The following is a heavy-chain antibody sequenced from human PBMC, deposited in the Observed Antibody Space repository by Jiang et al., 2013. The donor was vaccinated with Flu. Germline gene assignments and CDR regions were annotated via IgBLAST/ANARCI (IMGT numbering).Heavy chain of an antibody. CDR3: ARGGVQHPHYYYYLDV. CDR2: ISPNSGGT. CDR1: GYTFTDYY. J-gene: IGHJ6*03. D-gene: IGHD6-6*01. V-gene: IGHV1-2*02. Sequence: QSGSEVKKPGASVKVSCKASGYTFTDYYMHWVRQAPGQGLEWMGWISPNSGGTNSAQKFQGRVTMTRDTSITTAYMDLSRLGSDDTAVYYCARGGVQHPHYYYYLDVWGNGTTVTVSS.